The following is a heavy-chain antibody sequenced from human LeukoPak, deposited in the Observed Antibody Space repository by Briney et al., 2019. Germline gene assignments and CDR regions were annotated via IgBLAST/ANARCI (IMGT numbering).Heavy chain of an antibody. D-gene: IGHD3-22*01. Sequence: KPSETLSLTCTVSGGSISSYYWSWIRQPLGKGLEWIGYIYYSGSTNYNPSLKSRVTISVDTSKNQFSLKLSSVTAADTAVYYCARILNYYDSSGYYYFFDYWGQGTLVTVSS. CDR2: IYYSGST. CDR1: GGSISSYY. CDR3: ARILNYYDSSGYYYFFDY. J-gene: IGHJ4*02. V-gene: IGHV4-59*01.